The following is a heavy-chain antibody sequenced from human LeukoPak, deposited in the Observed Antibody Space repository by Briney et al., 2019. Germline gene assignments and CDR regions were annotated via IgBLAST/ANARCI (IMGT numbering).Heavy chain of an antibody. CDR3: ARDHPNSLLWFGELFWKGDALDI. CDR1: GFTFSSYE. CDR2: ISSSSSYI. D-gene: IGHD3-10*01. J-gene: IGHJ3*02. Sequence: GGSLRLSCAASGFTFSSYEMNWVRQAPGKGLEWVSSISSSSSYIYYADSVKGRFTISRDNAKNSLYLQMNSLRAEDTAVYYCARDHPNSLLWFGELFWKGDALDIWGQGTMVTVSS. V-gene: IGHV3-21*01.